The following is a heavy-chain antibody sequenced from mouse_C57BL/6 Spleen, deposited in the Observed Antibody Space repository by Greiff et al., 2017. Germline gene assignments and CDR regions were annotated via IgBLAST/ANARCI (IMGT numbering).Heavy chain of an antibody. Sequence: EVMLVASEGGLVQPGSSMKLSCTASGFTFSDYYMAWVRQVPEKGLEWVANINYDGSSTYYLDSLKSRFIISRDNAKNILYLQMSSLKSEDTATYYCARVYGNLYYAMDYWGQGTSVTVSS. CDR3: ARVYGNLYYAMDY. V-gene: IGHV5-16*01. D-gene: IGHD2-1*01. CDR1: GFTFSDYY. J-gene: IGHJ4*01. CDR2: INYDGSST.